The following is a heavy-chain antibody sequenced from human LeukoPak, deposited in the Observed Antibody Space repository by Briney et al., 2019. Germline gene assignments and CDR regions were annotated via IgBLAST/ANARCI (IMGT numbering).Heavy chain of an antibody. CDR3: ATGDGNRDPFDY. Sequence: RASVKVSCQVSGYTLTELSMHWVRQAPGKGLEWMGGFDPEDGETIYAQKIQGRVTMTEDTSTDTAYMELSSLRSEDTAVYYCATGDGNRDPFDYWGQGTLVTVSS. J-gene: IGHJ4*02. D-gene: IGHD1-14*01. V-gene: IGHV1-24*01. CDR1: GYTLTELS. CDR2: FDPEDGET.